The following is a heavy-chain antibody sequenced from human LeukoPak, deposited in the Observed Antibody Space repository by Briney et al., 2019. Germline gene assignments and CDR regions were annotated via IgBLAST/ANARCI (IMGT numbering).Heavy chain of an antibody. Sequence: GGSLRLSCAASGFTFSSYSMNWVRQAPGKGLEWVSSISDSGSSIFYADSEKGRFTISRDNAKNSLYLQMNSLRAEDTAVYYCARDVAAIAGGYMDVWGKGTTVTVSS. CDR2: ISDSGSSI. D-gene: IGHD2-15*01. CDR3: ARDVAAIAGGYMDV. J-gene: IGHJ6*03. CDR1: GFTFSSYS. V-gene: IGHV3-21*01.